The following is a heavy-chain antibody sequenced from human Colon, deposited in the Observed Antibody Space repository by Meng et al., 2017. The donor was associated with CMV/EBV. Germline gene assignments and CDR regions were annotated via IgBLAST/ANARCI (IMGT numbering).Heavy chain of an antibody. D-gene: IGHD2-2*01. J-gene: IGHJ6*02. CDR1: GGIFSSYA. V-gene: IGHV1-69*10. CDR2: IIPALNTP. CDR3: ARDLGVPAALKGLRYYYYGMDV. Sequence: SVKVSCKASGGIFSSYAINWLRQAPGQGLEWMGGIIPALNTPNYAQKFQGRVTITADKSTSTVYMELSSLRSEDTAVYYCARDLGVPAALKGLRYYYYGMDVWGQGTTVTVSS.